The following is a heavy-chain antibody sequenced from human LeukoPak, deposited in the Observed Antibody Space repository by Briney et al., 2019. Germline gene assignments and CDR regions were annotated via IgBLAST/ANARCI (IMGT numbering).Heavy chain of an antibody. CDR3: ARDHYDVGY. J-gene: IGHJ4*02. Sequence: GGSLRLSCAASGFTFSTYWMHWVRQAPGKGLVWVSRIKSDGSTTNYADSVKGRFTISRDNAKSTLYLQMNSLRAEDTAVYYCARDHYDVGYWGQGTLVTVSS. V-gene: IGHV3-74*01. D-gene: IGHD3-22*01. CDR2: IKSDGSTT. CDR1: GFTFSTYW.